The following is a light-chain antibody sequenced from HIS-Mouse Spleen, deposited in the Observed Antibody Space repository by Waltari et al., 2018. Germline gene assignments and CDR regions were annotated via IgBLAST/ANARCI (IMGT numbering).Light chain of an antibody. CDR2: AAS. J-gene: IGKJ1*01. V-gene: IGKV1-9*01. CDR3: QQLNSYPPT. CDR1: QGISSY. Sequence: DIQLTQSPSFLSASVGDRVTITCRASQGISSYLAWYQQKPGKAPKLLIYAASTLQSGVPSMCSGSGSGTEFPLTISSLQPEDFATYYCQQLNSYPPTFGQGTKVEIK.